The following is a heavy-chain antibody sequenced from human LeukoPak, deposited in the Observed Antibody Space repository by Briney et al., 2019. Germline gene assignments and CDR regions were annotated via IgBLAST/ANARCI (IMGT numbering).Heavy chain of an antibody. J-gene: IGHJ5*02. V-gene: IGHV3-21*01. CDR2: ISSSSSYI. Sequence: PGGXLRLSCAASGFTFSSYSMNWVRQAPGKGLEWVSSISSSSSYIYYADSVKGRFTISRDNAKISLYLQMNSLRAEDTAVYYCARGLVFRGDPWGQGTLVTVSS. D-gene: IGHD7-27*01. CDR3: ARGLVFRGDP. CDR1: GFTFSSYS.